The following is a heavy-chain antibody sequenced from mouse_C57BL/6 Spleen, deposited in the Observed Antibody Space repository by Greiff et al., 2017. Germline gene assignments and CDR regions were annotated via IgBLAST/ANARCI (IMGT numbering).Heavy chain of an antibody. CDR3: ARSALYDGYYDYAMDY. D-gene: IGHD2-3*01. V-gene: IGHV1-81*01. Sequence: LQESGAELARPGASVKLSCKASGYTFTSYGISWVKQRTGQGLVWIGEIYPRSGNTYYNEKFKGKATLTADKSSSTAYMELRSLTSEDSAVYFCARSALYDGYYDYAMDYWGQGTSVTVSS. CDR2: IYPRSGNT. J-gene: IGHJ4*01. CDR1: GYTFTSYG.